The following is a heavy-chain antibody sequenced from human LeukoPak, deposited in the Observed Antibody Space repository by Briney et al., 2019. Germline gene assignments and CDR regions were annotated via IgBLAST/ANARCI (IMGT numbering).Heavy chain of an antibody. J-gene: IGHJ4*02. Sequence: SETLSLTCTVSGGSISSYYWSWIRQPPGKGLEWIGYIYYSGSTYYNPSLKSRVTISVDTSKNQFSLKLSSVTAADTAVYYCARFRTDDTSGYYGGSFDYWGQGTLVTVSS. CDR1: GGSISSYY. V-gene: IGHV4-59*08. CDR2: IYYSGST. CDR3: ARFRTDDTSGYYGGSFDY. D-gene: IGHD3-22*01.